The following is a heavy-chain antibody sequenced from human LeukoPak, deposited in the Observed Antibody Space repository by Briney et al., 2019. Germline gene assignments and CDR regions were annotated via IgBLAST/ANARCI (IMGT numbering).Heavy chain of an antibody. CDR3: ARRDCSSTSCYSRSGYMDV. V-gene: IGHV4-39*01. J-gene: IGHJ6*03. D-gene: IGHD2-2*01. CDR1: GGSISSSSYY. CDR2: IYYSGST. Sequence: SETLSPTCTVSGGSISSSSYYWGWIRQPPGKGLEWIGSIYYSGSTYYNPSLKSRVTISVDTSKNQFSLKLSSVTAADTAVYYCARRDCSSTSCYSRSGYMDVWGKGTTVTVSS.